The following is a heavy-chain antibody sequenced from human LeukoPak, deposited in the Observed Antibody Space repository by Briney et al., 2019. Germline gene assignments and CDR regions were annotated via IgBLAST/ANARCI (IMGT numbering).Heavy chain of an antibody. CDR2: INTDGSST. CDR3: VRDLESNY. D-gene: IGHD3-10*01. V-gene: IGHV3-74*01. J-gene: IGHJ4*02. CDR1: GFTFSSYW. Sequence: HPGGSLRLSCAASGFTFSSYWMHWVRQPPGKGLVWVSQINTDGSSTNYADAVEGRFTISRDNAKNTLYLQMNSLRAEDTAVYYCVRDLESNYWGQGTLVTVSS.